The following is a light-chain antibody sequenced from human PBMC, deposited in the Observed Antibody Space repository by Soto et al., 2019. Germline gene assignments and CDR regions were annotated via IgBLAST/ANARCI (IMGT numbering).Light chain of an antibody. CDR1: SSNIGGNS. CDR3: GSWDSSMSAYV. V-gene: IGLV1-51*01. CDR2: DDN. J-gene: IGLJ1*01. Sequence: QSVLTQPPSVSAAPGQKVTISCSGSSSNIGGNSVSWYQQLPGTAPKLLIYDDNKRPSGIPDRFSGSKSGTSATLGITGFQTGDEADYYCGSWDSSMSAYVFGTGTKVT.